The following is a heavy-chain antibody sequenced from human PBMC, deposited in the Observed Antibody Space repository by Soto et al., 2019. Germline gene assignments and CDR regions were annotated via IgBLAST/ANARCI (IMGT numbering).Heavy chain of an antibody. J-gene: IGHJ4*02. D-gene: IGHD4-4*01. CDR2: IIPIFGTA. V-gene: IGHV1-69*06. CDR3: ARLTTVNYFDY. Sequence: GASVKVSCKASGYTFTSYAMHWVRQAPGQRLEWMGGIIPIFGTANYAQKFQGRVTITADKSTSTAYMELSSLRSEDTAVYYCARLTTVNYFDYWGQGTLVTVSS. CDR1: GYTFTSYA.